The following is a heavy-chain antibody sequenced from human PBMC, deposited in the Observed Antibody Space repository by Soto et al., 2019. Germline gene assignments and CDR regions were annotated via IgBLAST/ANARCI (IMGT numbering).Heavy chain of an antibody. Sequence: GGSLRLSCTASGFTFGDYAMSWVRQAPGKGLEWVGFIRGKAYGGTTEYAASVKGRFTISRDDSKSIAYLQMNSLKNEDTAVYYCTRDSGNYYDSSGYYYVYYYYGMDVWGQGTTVTISS. D-gene: IGHD3-22*01. V-gene: IGHV3-49*04. CDR3: TRDSGNYYDSSGYYYVYYYYGMDV. CDR2: IRGKAYGGTT. CDR1: GFTFGDYA. J-gene: IGHJ6*02.